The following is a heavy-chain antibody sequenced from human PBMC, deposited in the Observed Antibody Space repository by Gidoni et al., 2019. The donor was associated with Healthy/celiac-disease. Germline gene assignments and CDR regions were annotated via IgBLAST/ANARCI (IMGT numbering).Heavy chain of an antibody. V-gene: IGHV4-59*01. D-gene: IGHD3-3*01. CDR1: GGSINTYY. CDR2: IYYSGRT. Sequence: QVQLQESGPGLVKPSETLSLTCTVSGGSINTYYWSWIRQPPGKGLEWIGHIYYSGRTNYNPSLKSRVTISVDTSKNQFSLKLSSVTAADTAVYYCARSPEGYDFWSGSPYYFDYWGQGTLVTVSS. J-gene: IGHJ4*02. CDR3: ARSPEGYDFWSGSPYYFDY.